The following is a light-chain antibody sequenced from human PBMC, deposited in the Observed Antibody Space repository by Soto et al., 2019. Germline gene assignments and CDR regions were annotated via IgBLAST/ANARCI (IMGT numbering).Light chain of an antibody. CDR3: QVWDDNSDHHV. Sequence: SYELTQISSVSVAPGQTARISCGGNNIGSKSVHWYQPKPGQAPVVVVYDDSDRPSGIPERFSGSNSGNTATLTISRVEAGDEGDYYCQVWDDNSDHHVFGTGTKVTVL. J-gene: IGLJ1*01. CDR1: NIGSKS. V-gene: IGLV3-21*02. CDR2: DDS.